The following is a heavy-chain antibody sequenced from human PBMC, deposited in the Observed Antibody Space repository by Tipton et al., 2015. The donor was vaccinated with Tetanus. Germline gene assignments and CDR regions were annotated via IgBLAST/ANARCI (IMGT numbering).Heavy chain of an antibody. CDR3: TRVVFGGGSYSSDF. CDR2: LSFTGNA. J-gene: IGHJ4*02. V-gene: IGHV4-59*11. CDR1: SGSISSHY. Sequence: TLSLTCNVSSGSISSHYWGWVRQPPGKGLEWIGFLSFTGNARSNPSLKSRVTMSVDRSKNHFSLKVNSVTPADTAMYYCTRVVFGGGSYSSDFWGQGTLVTVSS. D-gene: IGHD1-26*01.